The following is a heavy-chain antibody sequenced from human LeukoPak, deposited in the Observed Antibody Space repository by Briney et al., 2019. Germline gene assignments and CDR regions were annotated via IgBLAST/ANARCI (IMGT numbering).Heavy chain of an antibody. J-gene: IGHJ4*02. D-gene: IGHD6-19*01. CDR1: AFIFSDYA. Sequence: GGSLRLSCAASAFIFSDYAMGWVRQAPGKGLEWVSTINKTTYPTFYADSVKGRFTISRDNSKNTLYLQMNSLRTEDTAVYFCAKFEGATIPGWFNDYWGQGILVTVSS. CDR2: INKTTYPT. V-gene: IGHV3-23*01. CDR3: AKFEGATIPGWFNDY.